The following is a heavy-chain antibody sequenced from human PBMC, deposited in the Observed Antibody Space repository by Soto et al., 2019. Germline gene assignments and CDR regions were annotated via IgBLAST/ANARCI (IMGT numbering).Heavy chain of an antibody. J-gene: IGHJ5*02. V-gene: IGHV1-69*13. Sequence: ASVKVSCKASGGTFSSYAISWVRQAPGQGLEWMGGIIPIFGTANYAQKFQGRVTITADESTSTAYMELSSLRSEDTAVYYCASSFRRNIRLGELSAPWWFDPWGQGTLVTVSS. CDR3: ASSFRRNIRLGELSAPWWFDP. CDR1: GGTFSSYA. D-gene: IGHD3-16*02. CDR2: IIPIFGTA.